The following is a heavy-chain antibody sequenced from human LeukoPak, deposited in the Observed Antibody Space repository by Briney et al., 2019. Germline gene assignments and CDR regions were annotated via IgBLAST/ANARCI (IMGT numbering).Heavy chain of an antibody. V-gene: IGHV3-7*01. CDR1: GLPFPSHW. CDR3: ASGGGWVFFN. D-gene: IGHD6-19*01. J-gene: IGHJ4*02. Sequence: GGPLTLPCAPSGLPFPSHWLLGLRPSPGRGREWVAHINSDGSEKNYVDSVKGRFTISRDNARNSQFLQMNSLRAEDTAVYYCASGGGWVFFNWGQGTLVTVSS. CDR2: INSDGSEK.